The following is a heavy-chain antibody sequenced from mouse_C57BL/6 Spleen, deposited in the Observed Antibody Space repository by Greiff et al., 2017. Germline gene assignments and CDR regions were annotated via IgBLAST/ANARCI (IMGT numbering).Heavy chain of an antibody. Sequence: DVQLQESGPGLVKPSQSLSLTCSVTGYSITSGYYWNWIRQFPGNKLEWMGYISYAGSNNYNPSLKNRISITRDTSKNLFFLKLNSVTTEDTATYYCASSLLLRSWYFDVGGTGTTVTVSS. CDR2: ISYAGSN. V-gene: IGHV3-6*01. CDR1: GYSITSGYY. CDR3: ASSLLLRSWYFDV. D-gene: IGHD1-1*01. J-gene: IGHJ1*03.